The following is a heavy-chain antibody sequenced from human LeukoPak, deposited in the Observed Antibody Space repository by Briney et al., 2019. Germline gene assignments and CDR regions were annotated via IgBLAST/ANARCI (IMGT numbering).Heavy chain of an antibody. CDR2: IWSDGSNK. D-gene: IGHD2-15*01. J-gene: IGHJ5*02. CDR1: GFPFSSYC. Sequence: PGRSLRLSWAASGFPFSSYCMHWVRPAHGKWLEWVAVIWSDGSNKYYADSVKGRFTISRDKSKNTLYLQMNSLRAEDTAVYYCASLALGYCSGGSCSTSTWFDPWGQGTLVTVSS. CDR3: ASLALGYCSGGSCSTSTWFDP. V-gene: IGHV3-33*01.